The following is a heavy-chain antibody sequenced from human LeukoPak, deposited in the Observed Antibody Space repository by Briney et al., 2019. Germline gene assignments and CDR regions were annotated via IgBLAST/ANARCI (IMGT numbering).Heavy chain of an antibody. Sequence: SETLSLTCTVSGGSISSGGYYWSWIRQPPGKGLEWIGYIYYSGSTNYNPSLKSRVTISVDTSKNQFSLKLSSVTAADTAVYYCARLSGWGSLYYYYGMDVWGQGTTVTVSS. V-gene: IGHV4-61*08. CDR1: GGSISSGGYY. CDR3: ARLSGWGSLYYYYGMDV. J-gene: IGHJ6*02. CDR2: IYYSGST. D-gene: IGHD7-27*01.